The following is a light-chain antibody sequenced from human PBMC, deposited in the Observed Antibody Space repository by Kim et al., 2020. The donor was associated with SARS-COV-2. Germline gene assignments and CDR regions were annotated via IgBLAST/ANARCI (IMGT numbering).Light chain of an antibody. CDR2: GAS. CDR3: QQYADWPPYT. CDR1: QSVGSN. V-gene: IGKV3-15*01. Sequence: VVMTQSPATLSVSPGERVTLSCRASQSVGSNLAWYQQKPGQGPRLLIYGASPRATGIPARFSGSGSGTNFTLTISSLQSEDFAIYYCQQYADWPPYTFGQGTKWRS. J-gene: IGKJ2*01.